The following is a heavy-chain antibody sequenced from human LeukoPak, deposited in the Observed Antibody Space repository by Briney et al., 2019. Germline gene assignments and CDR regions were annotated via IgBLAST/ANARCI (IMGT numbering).Heavy chain of an antibody. V-gene: IGHV3-15*01. CDR1: GFTIGTAW. CDR2: IKSEGEGATT. J-gene: IGHJ6*04. CDR3: IAHFPYFYGFDV. D-gene: IGHD3-3*02. Sequence: GGSLRLSCVSSGFTIGTAWMSWVRQAPGKGLEWLGHIKSEGEGATTDYAAPAKGRFAISRDDSKSMIYLQMSSPKIDDTAIYYCIAHFPYFYGFDVWGKGTTVTVSS.